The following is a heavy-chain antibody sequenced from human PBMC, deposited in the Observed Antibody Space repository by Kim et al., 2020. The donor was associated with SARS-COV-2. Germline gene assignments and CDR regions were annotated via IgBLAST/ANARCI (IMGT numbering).Heavy chain of an antibody. CDR1: GFTFSSYA. J-gene: IGHJ6*02. V-gene: IGHV3-23*01. CDR3: ATRFGEYTIGGYYYYYYGMDV. Sequence: GGSLRLSCAASGFTFSSYAMSWVRQAPGKGLEWVSAISGSGGSTYYADSVKGRFTISRDNSKNTLYLQMNSLRAEDTAVYYCATRFGEYTIGGYYYYYYGMDVWGQGTTVTVSS. D-gene: IGHD3-10*01. CDR2: ISGSGGST.